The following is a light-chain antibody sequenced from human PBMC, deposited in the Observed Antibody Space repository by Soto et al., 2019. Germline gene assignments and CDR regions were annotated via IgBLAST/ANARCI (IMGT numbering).Light chain of an antibody. CDR1: QSIGTW. J-gene: IGKJ1*01. CDR3: QQYNSYPWT. Sequence: DIQMTQSPSTLSASVGDRVTITCRASQSIGTWLAWYQQKPGKAPKLLIYKASSLESGVPLSFSGSGSGTEFTLTISSLQPDDFATYYCQQYNSYPWTFGQGTKVEVK. CDR2: KAS. V-gene: IGKV1-5*03.